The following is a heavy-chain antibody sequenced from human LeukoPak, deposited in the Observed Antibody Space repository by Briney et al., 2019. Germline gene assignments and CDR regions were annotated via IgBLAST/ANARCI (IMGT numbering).Heavy chain of an antibody. Sequence: PGGSLRLSCAASGFTVSSNYMSWVRQAPGKGLEWVSVIYSGGSTYYADSVKGRFTISRDNSKNTLYLQMNSLRAEDTAVYYCPRLPSSSWSGLDYWGQGTLVTVSS. J-gene: IGHJ4*02. CDR2: IYSGGST. D-gene: IGHD6-13*01. CDR3: PRLPSSSWSGLDY. CDR1: GFTVSSNY. V-gene: IGHV3-66*01.